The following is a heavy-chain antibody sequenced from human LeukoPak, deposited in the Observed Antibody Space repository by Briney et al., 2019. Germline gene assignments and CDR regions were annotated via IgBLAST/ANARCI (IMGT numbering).Heavy chain of an antibody. J-gene: IGHJ4*02. CDR1: GYSFTDNW. CDR2: IYPGDSDT. D-gene: IGHD1-26*01. V-gene: IGHV5-51*01. CDR3: ARRGGSYPYYFDY. Sequence: GESLKISRKGSGYSFTDNWIGWVRQMPGKGLEWMGIIYPGDSDTRYSPSFQGQVTISADKSISTAYLQWSSLKASDTAMYYCARRGGSYPYYFDYGGQGTLVTVSS.